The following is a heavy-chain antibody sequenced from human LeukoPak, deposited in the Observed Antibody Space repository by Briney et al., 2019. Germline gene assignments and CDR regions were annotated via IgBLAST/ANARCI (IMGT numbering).Heavy chain of an antibody. V-gene: IGHV3-30*04. CDR2: ISYDGSNK. D-gene: IGHD3-22*01. J-gene: IGHJ6*02. CDR3: ARGMDDSSSLPYYYGMDV. Sequence: HPGRSLRLSCAASGFTFSSYAMHWVRQAPGKGLEWVAVISYDGSNKYYADSVKGRFTISRDNSKNTLYLQMNSLRAEDTAVYYCARGMDDSSSLPYYYGMDVWGQGTTVTVSS. CDR1: GFTFSSYA.